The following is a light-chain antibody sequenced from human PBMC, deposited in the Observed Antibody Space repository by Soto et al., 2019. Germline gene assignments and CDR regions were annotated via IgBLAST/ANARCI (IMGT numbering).Light chain of an antibody. CDR2: SNN. CDR3: SVWDDSLNGPV. J-gene: IGLJ2*01. Sequence: QSVLTQPPSASGTPGQRVAISCSGSSSNIGGNNVNWYQQVPGTAPKLLIYSNNQRPSGVPDRFSGSKSGTSASLAISGLQSEDEADYHCSVWDDSLNGPVFVAGTKVTVL. CDR1: SSNIGGNN. V-gene: IGLV1-44*01.